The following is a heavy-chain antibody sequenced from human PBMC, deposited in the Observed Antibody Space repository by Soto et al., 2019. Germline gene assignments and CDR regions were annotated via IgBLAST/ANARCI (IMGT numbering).Heavy chain of an antibody. Sequence: SETLSHTCTVSGCSISRYYWSWIRQPPGKGLEWIGVIYYSRSTNYNPSLKSRVTISVDTSKNQFSLKLSSVTAADTAVYYFARHTPYYASGSYYTAYDYWGQANLVTVAS. V-gene: IGHV4-59*08. D-gene: IGHD3-10*01. CDR1: GCSISRYY. J-gene: IGHJ4*02. CDR3: ARHTPYYASGSYYTAYDY. CDR2: IYYSRST.